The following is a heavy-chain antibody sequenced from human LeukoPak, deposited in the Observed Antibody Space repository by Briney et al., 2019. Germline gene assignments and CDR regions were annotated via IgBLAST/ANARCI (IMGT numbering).Heavy chain of an antibody. J-gene: IGHJ4*02. Sequence: GGSLRLSCAASGFTFSSYAMHWVRQAPGKGLEWVAVISYDGSNKYYADSVKGRFTISRDNSKNTLYLQMNSLRAEDTAVYYCAKDPPAEDFWSGYPYAHYWGQGTLVTVSS. CDR3: AKDPPAEDFWSGYPYAHY. V-gene: IGHV3-30-3*01. CDR1: GFTFSSYA. CDR2: ISYDGSNK. D-gene: IGHD3-3*01.